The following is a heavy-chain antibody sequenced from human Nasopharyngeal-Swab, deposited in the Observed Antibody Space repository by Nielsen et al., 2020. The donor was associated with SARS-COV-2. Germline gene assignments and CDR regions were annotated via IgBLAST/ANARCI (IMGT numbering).Heavy chain of an antibody. CDR1: GYTFTSYG. CDR3: ARDDSSTYDFWSGYYTSFDY. V-gene: IGHV1-18*01. D-gene: IGHD3-3*01. CDR2: ISAYNGNT. Sequence: ASVKVSCKASGYTFTSYGISWVRQAPGQGLEWMGWISAYNGNTNYAQKLQGRVTMTTDTSTSTAYMELRSLGSADTAVYYCARDDSSTYDFWSGYYTSFDYWGQGTLVTVSS. J-gene: IGHJ4*02.